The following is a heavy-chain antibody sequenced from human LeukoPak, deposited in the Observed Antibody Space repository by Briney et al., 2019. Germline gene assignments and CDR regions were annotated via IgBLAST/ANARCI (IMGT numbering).Heavy chain of an antibody. CDR3: ARDRQQLVRGDHFDY. V-gene: IGHV4-39*07. Sequence: SETLSLTCTVSGDSISNSNYFWVWIRQPPGKGLEWIGSIYYSGTTYYNPSVKSRVTISVDTSKNQFSLNLNSVTAADTAVYYCARDRQQLVRGDHFDYWGRGTLVTVSS. CDR1: GDSISNSNYF. D-gene: IGHD6-13*01. CDR2: IYYSGTT. J-gene: IGHJ4*02.